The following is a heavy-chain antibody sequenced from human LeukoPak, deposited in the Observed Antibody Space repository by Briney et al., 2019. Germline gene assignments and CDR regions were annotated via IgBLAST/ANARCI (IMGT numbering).Heavy chain of an antibody. Sequence: ASVKVSCKASGYTFTSYGISWVRQAPGQGPEWMGWISAYSTYNGNTNYAQKFQGRVTMTTDTTTSTAYMELRSLRSDDTAVYYCTRDLGQWLLQGIFFDYWGQGTLVTVSS. CDR2: ISAYSTYNGNT. CDR1: GYTFTSYG. D-gene: IGHD5-12*01. V-gene: IGHV1-18*01. CDR3: TRDLGQWLLQGIFFDY. J-gene: IGHJ4*02.